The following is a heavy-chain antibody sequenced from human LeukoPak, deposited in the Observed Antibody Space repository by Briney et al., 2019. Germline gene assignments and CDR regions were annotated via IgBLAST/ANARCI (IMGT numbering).Heavy chain of an antibody. CDR2: INHSGST. Sequence: SETLSLTCAVYGGSFSGYYWSWIRQPPGKGLEWIGEINHSGSTNYNPSLKSRVTISVDTSKNQFSLKLSSVTAADTAVYYCASAKKWLRFPSAGDKYYFDYWGQGTLVTVSS. CDR1: GGSFSGYY. D-gene: IGHD5-12*01. V-gene: IGHV4-34*01. CDR3: ASAKKWLRFPSAGDKYYFDY. J-gene: IGHJ4*02.